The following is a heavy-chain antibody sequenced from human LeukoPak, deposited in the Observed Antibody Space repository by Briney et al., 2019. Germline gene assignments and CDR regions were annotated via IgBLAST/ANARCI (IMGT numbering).Heavy chain of an antibody. J-gene: IGHJ3*02. D-gene: IGHD3-16*01. CDR1: GGSINRYY. CDR2: IYSTGST. CDR3: ARHLGAQSLIAFDI. V-gene: IGHV4-4*07. Sequence: PSETLSLTCTVSGGSINRYYWSWIPQPAGKGLEWIGRIYSTGSTNYNTSLKSRVTMSVDTSKNHFSLKLTAVTAADTAVYYCARHLGAQSLIAFDIWGQGTMVTVSS.